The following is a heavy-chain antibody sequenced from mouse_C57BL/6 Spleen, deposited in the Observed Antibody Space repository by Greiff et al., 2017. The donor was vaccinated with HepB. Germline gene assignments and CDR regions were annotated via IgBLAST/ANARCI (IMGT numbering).Heavy chain of an antibody. D-gene: IGHD1-1*01. J-gene: IGHJ1*03. CDR1: GFTFSSYG. CDR3: AIRYGSSYGYFDV. V-gene: IGHV5-6*02. CDR2: ISSGGSYT. Sequence: DVKLVESGGDLVKPGGSLKLSCAASGFTFSSYGMSWVRQTPDKRLEWVATISSGGSYTYYPDSVKGRFTISRDNAKNTLYLQMSSLNSEDTAMYYCAIRYGSSYGYFDVWGTGTTVTVSS.